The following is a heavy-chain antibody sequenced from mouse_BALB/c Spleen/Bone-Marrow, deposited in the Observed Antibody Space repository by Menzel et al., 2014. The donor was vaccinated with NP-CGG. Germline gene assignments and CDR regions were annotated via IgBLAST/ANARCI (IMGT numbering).Heavy chain of an antibody. CDR2: FFPGSGSI. CDR3: ARHEDLDIRRRLGAMDY. D-gene: IGHD2-12*01. Sequence: QVQLQQSGAELVKPGASVKLSCKASGYTFTEYIIHWIKQRSGQGLEWIGWFFPGSGSIKYNEKFKDKATLTADKSSSTVYMELSRLTSEDSAVYFCARHEDLDIRRRLGAMDYWGQGTSVTGSS. J-gene: IGHJ4*01. V-gene: IGHV1-62-2*01. CDR1: GYTFTEYI.